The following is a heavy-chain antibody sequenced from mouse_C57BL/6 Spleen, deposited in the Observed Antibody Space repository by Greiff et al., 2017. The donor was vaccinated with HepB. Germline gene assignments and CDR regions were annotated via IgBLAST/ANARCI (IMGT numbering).Heavy chain of an antibody. CDR3: ARDGDERAMDY. CDR2: INYDGSST. CDR1: GFTFSDYY. Sequence: EVMLVESEGGLVQPGSSMKLSCTASGFTFSDYYMAWVRQVPEKGLEWVANINYDGSSTYYLDSLKSRFIISRDNAKNILYLQMSSLKSEDTATYYCARDGDERAMDYWGQGTSVTVSS. J-gene: IGHJ4*01. V-gene: IGHV5-16*01.